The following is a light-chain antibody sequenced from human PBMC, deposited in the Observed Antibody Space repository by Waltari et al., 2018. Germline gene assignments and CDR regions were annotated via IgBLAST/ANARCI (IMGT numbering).Light chain of an antibody. CDR1: PSDLDDYTP. Sequence: QSDLTQPAAMSGSPGQSISISCLGTPSDLDDYTPVSWYQQFPGEVPKLLLYEVSNRPSGISSRFSGSKSGTTAFLSISGLQPEDEADYYCCSHTKMDTWVFGGGTTLTVL. V-gene: IGLV2-14*01. J-gene: IGLJ3*02. CDR3: CSHTKMDTWV. CDR2: EVS.